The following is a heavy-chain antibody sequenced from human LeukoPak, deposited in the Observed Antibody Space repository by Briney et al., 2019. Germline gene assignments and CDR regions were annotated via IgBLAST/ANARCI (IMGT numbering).Heavy chain of an antibody. Sequence: ASVKVSCKASGYTFTSYDINWVRQATGQGLEWMGWMNPNSGNTGYAQKFQGRVTMTRNTSISTAYMELSSLRSEDTAVYYCARGGTFGWELLTLSAFDIWGEGTMVTVSS. J-gene: IGHJ3*02. CDR1: GYTFTSYD. CDR2: MNPNSGNT. CDR3: ARGGTFGWELLTLSAFDI. D-gene: IGHD1-26*01. V-gene: IGHV1-8*01.